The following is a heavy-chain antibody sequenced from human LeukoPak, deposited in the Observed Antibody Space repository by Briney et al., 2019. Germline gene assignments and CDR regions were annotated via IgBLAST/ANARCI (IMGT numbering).Heavy chain of an antibody. CDR2: ISSSSSYI. Sequence: PGGSLRLSCAASGFTFSSYSMNWVRQAPGKGLEWVSSISSSSSYIYYADSVKGRFTISRDNTRDSLYLQMNGLRAEDTAVYYCARHMERWQQFTRSLDYWGQGTLVTVSS. D-gene: IGHD5-24*01. V-gene: IGHV3-21*01. CDR3: ARHMERWQQFTRSLDY. CDR1: GFTFSSYS. J-gene: IGHJ4*02.